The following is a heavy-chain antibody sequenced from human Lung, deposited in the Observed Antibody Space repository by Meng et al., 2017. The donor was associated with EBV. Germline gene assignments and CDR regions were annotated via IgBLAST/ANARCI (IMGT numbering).Heavy chain of an antibody. V-gene: IGHV4-30-4*01. CDR3: AREWCSGGSCYPDY. Sequence: QVQLQGSGPGPVKPSQTRSRTCTVSGGSISSGGYYWSWIRQPPGKGLEWIGYIYYSGSTYYNPSLKSRVTISVDTSKNQFSLKLSSVTAADTAVYYCAREWCSGGSCYPDYWGQGTLVTVSS. D-gene: IGHD2-15*01. CDR2: IYYSGST. J-gene: IGHJ4*02. CDR1: GGSISSGGYY.